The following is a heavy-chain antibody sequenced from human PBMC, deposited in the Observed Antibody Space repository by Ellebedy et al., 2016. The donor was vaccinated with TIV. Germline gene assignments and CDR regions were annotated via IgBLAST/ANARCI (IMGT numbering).Heavy chain of an antibody. V-gene: IGHV3-23*01. CDR3: VKGHRRGPLDY. CDR2: ISGSGDST. D-gene: IGHD1-14*01. Sequence: GESLKISCAASGFTFSIYAMSWVRQAPGKGLEWVSLISGSGDSTYYADSVKGRFTISRDISKNTLYLQMKSLGAEDTAVYHCVKGHRRGPLDYWGEGTLVTVSS. CDR1: GFTFSIYA. J-gene: IGHJ4*02.